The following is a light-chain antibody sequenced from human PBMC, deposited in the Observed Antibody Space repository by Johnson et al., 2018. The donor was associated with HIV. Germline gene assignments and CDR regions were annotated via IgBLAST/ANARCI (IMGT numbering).Light chain of an antibody. Sequence: QSVLTQPPSVSAAPGQKVTISCSGSSSNIGNNYVSWYQQLPGTAPKLLIYDNNKRPSGIPDRFSGSKSGTSATLAITGLQPGDEADYYCGTWDSSLSAHYVFGTGTKVTVL. CDR2: DNN. J-gene: IGLJ1*01. V-gene: IGLV1-51*01. CDR1: SSNIGNNY. CDR3: GTWDSSLSAHYV.